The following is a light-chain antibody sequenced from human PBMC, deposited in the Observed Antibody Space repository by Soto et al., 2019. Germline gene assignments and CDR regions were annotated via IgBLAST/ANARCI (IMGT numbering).Light chain of an antibody. CDR2: GAS. J-gene: IGKJ4*01. Sequence: DIQMTQSPSSLSASVGDRVTIICRASQSISTYLNWYQQKPGKAPTLLITGASTLESGVPSRFSGRGSGTSFTLTISSLQPEDFATYYCQQSYSKPLLTFGGGTKVEIK. CDR3: QQSYSKPLLT. CDR1: QSISTY. V-gene: IGKV1-39*01.